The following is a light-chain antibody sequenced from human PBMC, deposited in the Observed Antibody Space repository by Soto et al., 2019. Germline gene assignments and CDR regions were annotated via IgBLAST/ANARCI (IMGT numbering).Light chain of an antibody. CDR3: HQYNNWPQA. V-gene: IGKV3-15*01. CDR2: GAS. CDR1: QSVSSN. J-gene: IGKJ1*01. Sequence: EIVMTQSPSTLSVSPGERATLSCRASQSVSSNLAWYQQKPGQAPRLLIYGASTRDTGIPARFSGSGSGTEFTLTISSLQSEDFAVYYCHQYNNWPQAFGQGTQVEIK.